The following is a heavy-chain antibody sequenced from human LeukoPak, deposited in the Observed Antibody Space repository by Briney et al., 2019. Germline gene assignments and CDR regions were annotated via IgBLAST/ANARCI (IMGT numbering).Heavy chain of an antibody. CDR2: IIPIFGTA. D-gene: IGHD3-16*02. CDR1: GGTFSSYA. V-gene: IGHV1-69*13. J-gene: IGHJ4*02. CDR3: EVYDYVWGSYRPLGY. Sequence: EASVKVSCKASGGTFSSYAISWVRQAPGQGLEWMGGIIPIFGTANYAQKFQGRVTITADESTSTAYMELSSLRSEDTAVYYCEVYDYVWGSYRPLGYWGQGTLVTVSS.